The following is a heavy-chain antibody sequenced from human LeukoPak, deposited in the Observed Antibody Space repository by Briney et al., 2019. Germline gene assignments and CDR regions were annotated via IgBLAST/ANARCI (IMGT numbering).Heavy chain of an antibody. CDR2: ISSTGGTA. V-gene: IGHV3-23*01. J-gene: IGHJ4*02. D-gene: IGHD3-22*01. Sequence: PGGTLRLSCAASGFTFSSFGMSWVRQAPGKGLEWVSAISSTGGTAYYADSVKGRFTISRDNSKNTLYLQMNSLRAEDTAVYYCAKDLTYYYDSSGYYTFDYWGQGTLVTVSS. CDR1: GFTFSSFG. CDR3: AKDLTYYYDSSGYYTFDY.